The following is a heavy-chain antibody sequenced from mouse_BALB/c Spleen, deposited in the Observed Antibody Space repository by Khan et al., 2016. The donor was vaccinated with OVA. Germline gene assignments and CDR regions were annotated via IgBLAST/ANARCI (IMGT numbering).Heavy chain of an antibody. V-gene: IGHV2-2*02. Sequence: QVQLQQSGPGLVQPSQSLSITCTVSGFSLTNYGVHWVRQSPGKGLEWLGMIWSGGITDYNATFISRLTISKDNSRSQVFFKMNSLQASDTAIYYCARNRNGYWDYWGQGTTLTVSS. J-gene: IGHJ2*01. CDR2: IWSGGIT. CDR3: ARNRNGYWDY. CDR1: GFSLTNYG. D-gene: IGHD2-3*01.